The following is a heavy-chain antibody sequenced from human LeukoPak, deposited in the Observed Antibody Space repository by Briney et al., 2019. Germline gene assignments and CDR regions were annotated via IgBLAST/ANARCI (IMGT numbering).Heavy chain of an antibody. CDR1: GFSFSNYW. CDR2: IKTDGSET. Sequence: GGSLRLSCAASGFSFSNYWMGWVRQAPGKGLACVANIKTDGSETYYVDSVKGRFTISRDNAKNSLFLQMNSLRAEDTAIYYCVSAIRGSPIDYWGQGTLVAVSS. CDR3: VSAIRGSPIDY. D-gene: IGHD3-10*01. J-gene: IGHJ4*02. V-gene: IGHV3-7*01.